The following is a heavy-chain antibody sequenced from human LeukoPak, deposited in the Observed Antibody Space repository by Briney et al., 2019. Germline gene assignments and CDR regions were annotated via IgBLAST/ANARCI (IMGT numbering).Heavy chain of an antibody. J-gene: IGHJ4*02. Sequence: TGGSLRLSCAASGFTFDDYAMHWVRQAPGKGLEWVSGISWNSGSIGYADSVKGRFTISRDNAKNSLYLQMNSLRAEDTALYYCAKDTHSSGLFGYWGQGTLVTVSS. V-gene: IGHV3-9*01. D-gene: IGHD6-19*01. CDR1: GFTFDDYA. CDR2: ISWNSGSI. CDR3: AKDTHSSGLFGY.